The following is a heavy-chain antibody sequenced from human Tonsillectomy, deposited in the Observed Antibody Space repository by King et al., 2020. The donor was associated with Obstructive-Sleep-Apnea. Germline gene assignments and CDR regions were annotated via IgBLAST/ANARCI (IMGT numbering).Heavy chain of an antibody. D-gene: IGHD4-17*01. J-gene: IGHJ4*02. CDR2: ITSNAAGGAT. Sequence: VQLVESGGGLVKPGASLRLSCVLSGVPFTDAWMSWVRQAPGEGLEWVGRITSNAAGGATDYAAPVKCRFSISRDDSKNMVYLQMDSLKIEDTAVYYCTWMTTVTTVDYWGQGTLVTVSS. V-gene: IGHV3-15*01. CDR1: GVPFTDAW. CDR3: TWMTTVTTVDY.